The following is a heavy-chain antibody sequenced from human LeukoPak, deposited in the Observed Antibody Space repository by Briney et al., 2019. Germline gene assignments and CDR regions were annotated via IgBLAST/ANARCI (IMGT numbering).Heavy chain of an antibody. Sequence: PGGSLRLSCAASGFTFSSYAMSWVRQAPGKGLEWVSVISGSGGSTYYADSVKGRFTISRDNSKNTLYLQMNSLRAEDTAVYYCAKGDSSSWYRDSIQYYGMDVWGQGTTVTVSS. D-gene: IGHD6-13*01. V-gene: IGHV3-23*01. CDR1: GFTFSSYA. CDR3: AKGDSSSWYRDSIQYYGMDV. J-gene: IGHJ6*02. CDR2: ISGSGGST.